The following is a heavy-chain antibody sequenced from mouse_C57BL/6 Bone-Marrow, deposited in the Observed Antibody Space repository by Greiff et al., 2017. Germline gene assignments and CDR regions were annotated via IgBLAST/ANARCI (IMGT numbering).Heavy chain of an antibody. Sequence: VQLQQSGPELVKPGASVKIPCKASGYTFTDYNMDWVKQSHGKSLEWIGDINPNNGGTIYNQKFKGKATLTVDKSSSAAYMELRSLTSEDTAIYYCARREQIYYGNCYYFDYWGQGTTLTVSS. D-gene: IGHD2-1*01. V-gene: IGHV1-18*01. CDR2: INPNNGGT. CDR1: GYTFTDYN. CDR3: ARREQIYYGNCYYFDY. J-gene: IGHJ2*01.